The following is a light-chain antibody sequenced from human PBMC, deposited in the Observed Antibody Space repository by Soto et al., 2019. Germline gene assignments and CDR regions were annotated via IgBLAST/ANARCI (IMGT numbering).Light chain of an antibody. CDR3: QQRSNWQYT. J-gene: IGKJ2*01. V-gene: IGKV3-11*01. Sequence: EIVLTQSPATLSLSPGERATLSCRASQSVSSYLAWYQQKPGQAPRLPIYDASNRATGIPARFSGSGSGTNFTLTISSLEPEDFAVYYCQQRSNWQYTFGQGTKVDIK. CDR1: QSVSSY. CDR2: DAS.